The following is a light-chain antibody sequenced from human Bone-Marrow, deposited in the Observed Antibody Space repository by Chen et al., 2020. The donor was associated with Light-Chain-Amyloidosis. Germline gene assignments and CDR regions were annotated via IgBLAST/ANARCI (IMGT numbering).Light chain of an antibody. V-gene: IGLV3-21*02. CDR3: QVWDRSSDRPV. Sequence: SYVLTQPSSVSVAPGQTATIACGGNNIGTTSVHWYQQTPGQAPLLVVDDDSDRPSGIPERLSGSNSGNTATLTISRVEAGDEADYYWQVWDRSSDRPVFGGGTKLTVL. CDR1: NIGTTS. CDR2: DDS. J-gene: IGLJ3*02.